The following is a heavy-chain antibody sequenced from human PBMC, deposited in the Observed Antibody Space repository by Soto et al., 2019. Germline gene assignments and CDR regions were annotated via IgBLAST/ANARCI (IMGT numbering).Heavy chain of an antibody. D-gene: IGHD3-9*01. CDR3: ATLGDILTGSQNFDY. CDR2: INHSGST. V-gene: IGHV4-34*01. Sequence: PSEPLSLTCAVYGGSFSVSYWSWIRQPPGTGLEWIGEINHSGSTNYNPSFKSRVTLSVDTSKNQFSLKLSSVTAADTAVYYCATLGDILTGSQNFDYWGQGTLVTVSS. J-gene: IGHJ4*02. CDR1: GGSFSVSY.